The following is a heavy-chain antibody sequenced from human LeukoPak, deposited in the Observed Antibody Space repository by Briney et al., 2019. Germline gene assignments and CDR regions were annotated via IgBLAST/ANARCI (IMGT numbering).Heavy chain of an antibody. D-gene: IGHD4-23*01. V-gene: IGHV1-46*01. J-gene: IGHJ3*01. CDR3: ARDMSTRVTPISYAFDV. Sequence: ASVKVSCKASENTFTNYYMHWVRQAPGQGLEWLGIINPNGDRTNYAQTFQGRVTMTRDTSTTTVYMELSSLRSENTAVYYCARDMSTRVTPISYAFDVWGQGTMVTVSS. CDR1: ENTFTNYY. CDR2: INPNGDRT.